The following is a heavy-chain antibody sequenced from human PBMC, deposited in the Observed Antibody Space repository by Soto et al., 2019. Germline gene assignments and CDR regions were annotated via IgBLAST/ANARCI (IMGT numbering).Heavy chain of an antibody. D-gene: IGHD3-22*01. CDR1: GFSFSNYG. CDR3: VKAQERSAQYFAVVITAFDF. Sequence: LRLSCEGSGFSFSNYGIHWVRQAPGKGLEWVAVISHDGNSHHLADSVRGRFTISRDNSKNTVFLHMTSLRREDSAVYHCVKAQERSAQYFAVVITAFDFWGQGTMVTVSS. J-gene: IGHJ3*01. CDR2: ISHDGNSH. V-gene: IGHV3-30*18.